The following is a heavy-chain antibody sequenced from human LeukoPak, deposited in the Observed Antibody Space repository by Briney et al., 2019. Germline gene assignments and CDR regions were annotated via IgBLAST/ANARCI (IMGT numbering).Heavy chain of an antibody. V-gene: IGHV3-30*18. D-gene: IGHD3-10*01. CDR2: ISYDGSNK. J-gene: IGHJ6*02. CDR1: GFTFSSYG. Sequence: PGGSLRLSCAASGFTFSSYGMHWVRQAPGKGLELVAVISYDGSNKYYADSVKGRFTISRDNSKNTLYLQMNSLRAEDTAVYYCAKSWYYGSGSYFYYYGMDVWGQGTTVTVSS. CDR3: AKSWYYGSGSYFYYYGMDV.